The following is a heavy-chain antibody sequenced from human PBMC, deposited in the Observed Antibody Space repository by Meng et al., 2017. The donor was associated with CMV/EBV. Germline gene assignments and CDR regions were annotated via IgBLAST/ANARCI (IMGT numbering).Heavy chain of an antibody. V-gene: IGHV1-2*02. J-gene: IGHJ4*02. D-gene: IGHD1-26*01. Sequence: SVKVSCKASGYTFPCYYMHWVRQAPGQGLEWMGWINPNSGGTNYAQKFQGRVTMTRDTSISTAYMELSRLRSDDTAVYYCVGVGAVDYWGQGTLVTVSS. CDR2: INPNSGGT. CDR1: GYTFPCYY. CDR3: VGVGAVDY.